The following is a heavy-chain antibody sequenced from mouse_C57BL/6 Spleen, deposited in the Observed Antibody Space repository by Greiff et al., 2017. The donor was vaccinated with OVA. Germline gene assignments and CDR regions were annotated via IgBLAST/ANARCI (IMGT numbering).Heavy chain of an antibody. V-gene: IGHV15-2*01. CDR2: ILPSIGRT. CDR1: DSEVFPIAY. Sequence: QVQLQQSGSELRSPGSSVKLSCKDFDSEVFPIAYMSGVRQKPGHGFEWIGGILPSIGRTIYGEKFEDKATLDADTLSNTAYLELNSLTSEDSAIYYCARGYYGSSYVEWYFDVWGTGTTVTVSS. CDR3: ARGYYGSSYVEWYFDV. J-gene: IGHJ1*03. D-gene: IGHD1-1*01.